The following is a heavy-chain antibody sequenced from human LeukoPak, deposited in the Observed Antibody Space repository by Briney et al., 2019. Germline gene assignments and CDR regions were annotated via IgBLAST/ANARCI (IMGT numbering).Heavy chain of an antibody. CDR2: IYSGGST. V-gene: IGHV3-53*01. CDR1: GFTVSSNY. D-gene: IGHD2-2*01. CDR3: ARDTKNRGFEY. Sequence: GSLRLSCAASGFTVSSNYMSWVRQAPGKGLEWVSVIYSGGSTYYADSVKGRFTISRDNSKNTLYLQMNSLRAEDTAVHYCARDTKNRGFEYWGQGTLVTVSS. J-gene: IGHJ4*02.